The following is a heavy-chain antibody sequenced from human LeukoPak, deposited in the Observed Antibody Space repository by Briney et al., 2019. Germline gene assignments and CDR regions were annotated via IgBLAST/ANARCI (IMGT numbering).Heavy chain of an antibody. CDR3: AKPPVLRFLEWFTYVDY. D-gene: IGHD3-3*01. J-gene: IGHJ4*02. CDR1: GFTFSSYA. Sequence: GGSLRLSCAASGFTFSSYAMSWVRRAPGKGLEWVSAISGSGGSTYYADSVKGRFTISRDNSKNTLYLQMNSLRAEDTAVYYCAKPPVLRFLEWFTYVDYWGQGTLVTVSS. V-gene: IGHV3-23*01. CDR2: ISGSGGST.